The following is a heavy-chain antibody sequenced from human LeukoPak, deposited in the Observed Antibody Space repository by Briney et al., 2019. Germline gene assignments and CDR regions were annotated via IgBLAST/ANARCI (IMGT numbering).Heavy chain of an antibody. J-gene: IGHJ4*02. Sequence: PSETLSLTCTVSGGSISSSSYYWGWIRQPPGKGLEWIGSIYYSGSTYYNPSLKSRVTISVDTSKNQFSLKLSSVTAADTAVYYCARRGDCSSTSCRLDYWGQGTLVAVSS. D-gene: IGHD2-2*01. CDR3: ARRGDCSSTSCRLDY. V-gene: IGHV4-39*01. CDR1: GGSISSSSYY. CDR2: IYYSGST.